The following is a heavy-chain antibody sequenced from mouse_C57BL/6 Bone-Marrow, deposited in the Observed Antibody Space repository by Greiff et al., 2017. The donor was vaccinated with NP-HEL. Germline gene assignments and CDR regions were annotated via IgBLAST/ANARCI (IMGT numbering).Heavy chain of an antibody. V-gene: IGHV1-64*01. D-gene: IGHD2-4*01. Sequence: QVHVKQPGAELVKPGASVKLSCKASGYTFTSYWMHWVKQRPGQGLEWIGMIHPNSGSTNYNEKFKSKATLTVDKSSSTAYMQLSSLTSEDSAVYYCARSRRLRRYFDYWGQGTTLTVSS. CDR1: GYTFTSYW. CDR3: ARSRRLRRYFDY. J-gene: IGHJ2*01. CDR2: IHPNSGST.